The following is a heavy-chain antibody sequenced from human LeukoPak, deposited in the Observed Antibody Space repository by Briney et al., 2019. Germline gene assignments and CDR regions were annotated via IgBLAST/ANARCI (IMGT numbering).Heavy chain of an antibody. CDR3: ARHVQDLGIKV. Sequence: SETLSLTCTVSGASISSSDSYWSWLRQPPGEGLEWIGSIYRSGSTSYNPSLKSRVTVSEDTSKNHFSLKLSSVTAADTAVYYCARHVQDLGIKVWGQGTTVTVSS. V-gene: IGHV4-39*01. CDR2: IYRSGST. J-gene: IGHJ6*02. CDR1: GASISSSDSY.